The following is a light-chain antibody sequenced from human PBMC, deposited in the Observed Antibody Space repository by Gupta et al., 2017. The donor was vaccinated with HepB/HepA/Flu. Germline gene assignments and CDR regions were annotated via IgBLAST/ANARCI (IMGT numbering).Light chain of an antibody. J-gene: IGKJ4*01. Sequence: AIRLTQSPSSFSASTGDRVTITCRASQGISSYLAWYQQKPGKAPKLLIYAASTFQSGVPSRFSGSGSGTDFTLTMSVLQAEDFATYYCIQDDSYPLTFGGGTKVEIK. CDR3: IQDDSYPLT. CDR2: AAS. CDR1: QGISSY. V-gene: IGKV1-8*01.